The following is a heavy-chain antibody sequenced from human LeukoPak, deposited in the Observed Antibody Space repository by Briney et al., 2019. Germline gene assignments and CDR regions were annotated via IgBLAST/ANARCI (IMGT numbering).Heavy chain of an antibody. V-gene: IGHV3-43*01. J-gene: IGHJ1*01. CDR2: ISWDGGST. D-gene: IGHD6-13*01. CDR3: ARPTTSPGIAAETNFQH. Sequence: GGSLRLSCAASGFTFDDYTMHWVRQAPGKGLEWVSLISWDGGSTYYADSVKGRFTISRDNARDSLYLQMNSLRAEDTAVYYCARPTTSPGIAAETNFQHWGQGTLVTVSS. CDR1: GFTFDDYT.